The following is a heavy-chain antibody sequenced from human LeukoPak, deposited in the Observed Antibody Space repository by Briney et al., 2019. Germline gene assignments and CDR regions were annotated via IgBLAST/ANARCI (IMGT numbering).Heavy chain of an antibody. CDR1: GYTFTSYD. CDR3: AREAIFGVVREYYFDY. V-gene: IGHV1-2*02. CDR2: INPNSGGT. J-gene: IGHJ4*02. Sequence: ASVKVSCKASGYTFTSYDINWVRQATGQGLEWMGWINPNSGGTNYAQKFQGRVTMTRDTSISTAYMELSSLRSDDTAVYYCAREAIFGVVREYYFDYWGQGTLVTVS. D-gene: IGHD3-3*01.